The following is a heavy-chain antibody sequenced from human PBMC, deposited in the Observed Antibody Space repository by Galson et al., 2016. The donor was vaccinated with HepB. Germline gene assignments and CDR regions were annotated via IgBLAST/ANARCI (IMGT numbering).Heavy chain of an antibody. V-gene: IGHV3-53*05. D-gene: IGHD4-17*01. J-gene: IGHJ4*02. Sequence: SLRLSCAASGFSVSRNYMTWVRQAPGKGLEWVSSIYSDGRTYYADSVKGRFTISRDNSNNTLFLQMNSLRTEDTAVYYCARDAQSDGEYVADYWGQGTLVTVLS. CDR3: ARDAQSDGEYVADY. CDR1: GFSVSRNY. CDR2: IYSDGRT.